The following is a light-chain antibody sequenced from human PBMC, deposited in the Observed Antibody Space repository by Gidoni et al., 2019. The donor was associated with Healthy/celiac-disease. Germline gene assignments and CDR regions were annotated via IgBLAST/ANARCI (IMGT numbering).Light chain of an antibody. V-gene: IGLV3-19*01. J-gene: IGLJ2*01. CDR3: SSRDSSGNHVV. CDR1: SLRSDY. Sequence: SSELTQAPAVPVALGQTVRLTCQGDSLRSDYASWYQQKPGQAPVLVIYGKNNRPSGIPDRFAGSSSGNTASLTITGAQAEDEADYYCSSRDSSGNHVVFGGGTKLTVL. CDR2: GKN.